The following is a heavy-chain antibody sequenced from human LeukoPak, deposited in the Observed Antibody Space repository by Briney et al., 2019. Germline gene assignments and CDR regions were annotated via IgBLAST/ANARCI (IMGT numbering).Heavy chain of an antibody. Sequence: GGSLRLSCAASGFTFSSYAMHWVRQAPGKGLEWVAVISYDGSNKYYADSVKGRFTISRDNSKNTLYLQMNSLRAEDTAVYYCARDDSSAGLDYWDQGTLVTVSS. CDR3: ARDDSSAGLDY. CDR1: GFTFSSYA. J-gene: IGHJ4*02. CDR2: ISYDGSNK. D-gene: IGHD3-22*01. V-gene: IGHV3-30-3*01.